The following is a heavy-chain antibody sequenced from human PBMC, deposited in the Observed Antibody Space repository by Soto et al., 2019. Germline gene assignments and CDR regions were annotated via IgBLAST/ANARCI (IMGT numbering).Heavy chain of an antibody. Sequence: QVQLVQSGAEVKKPGSSVKVSCKASGGTFSSYTISWVRQAPGQGLEWMGRIIPILGIANYAQKFQGRVTITADKSTSTAYKELSSLRSEDTAVYYCASLGDYGDYPYYFDYWGQGTLVTVSS. CDR1: GGTFSSYT. J-gene: IGHJ4*02. V-gene: IGHV1-69*02. D-gene: IGHD4-17*01. CDR3: ASLGDYGDYPYYFDY. CDR2: IIPILGIA.